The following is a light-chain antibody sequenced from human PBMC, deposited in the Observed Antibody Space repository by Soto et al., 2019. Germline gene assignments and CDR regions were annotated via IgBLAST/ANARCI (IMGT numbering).Light chain of an antibody. CDR1: QTISSW. CDR2: AAS. V-gene: IGKV1-39*01. CDR3: RQSYSTPSLT. Sequence: DIQMTQSPSTLSGSVGDRVTITCRASQTISSWLAWYQQKPGKAPKLLIYAASSLQSGVPSRFSGSGSGTDFTLTISSLQPEDFATYYCRQSYSTPSLTFGQGTKVDI. J-gene: IGKJ1*01.